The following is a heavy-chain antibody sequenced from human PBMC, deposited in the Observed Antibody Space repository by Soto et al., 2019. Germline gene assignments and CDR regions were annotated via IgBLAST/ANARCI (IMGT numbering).Heavy chain of an antibody. CDR3: AEGYLRSGGVGYDGMDV. D-gene: IGHD3-10*01. J-gene: IGHJ6*02. V-gene: IGHV4-31*03. CDR2: IYYSGST. CDR1: GGSISSGGYY. Sequence: SETLSLTCTVSGGSISSGGYYWSWIRQHPGKGLEWIGYIYYSGSTYYNPSLKSRVTISVDTSKNQFSLKLRSVTAADTAVYYFAEGYLRSGGVGYDGMDVWGQGTTVTVSS.